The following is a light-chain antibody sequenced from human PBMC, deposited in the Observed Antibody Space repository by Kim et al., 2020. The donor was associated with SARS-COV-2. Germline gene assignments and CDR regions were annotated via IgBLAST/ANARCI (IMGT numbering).Light chain of an antibody. Sequence: ASVKLTCTLSSGHRLYAIAWHQQQPEKGPRYLMKLNSDDSHSKGDGIPDRFSGSSSGAERYLTIASLQSEDEADYYCQTWGTGIWVFGGGTQLTVL. J-gene: IGLJ3*02. CDR1: SGHRLYA. CDR3: QTWGTGIWV. CDR2: LNSDDSH. V-gene: IGLV4-69*01.